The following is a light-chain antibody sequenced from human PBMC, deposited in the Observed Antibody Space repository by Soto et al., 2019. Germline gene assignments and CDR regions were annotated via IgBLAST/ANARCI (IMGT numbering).Light chain of an antibody. CDR2: GNS. CDR1: SSNIGAGYD. J-gene: IGLJ1*01. CDR3: QSYASSMSGSV. V-gene: IGLV1-40*01. Sequence: QPVLTQPPSVSGAPGQRVTISCTGSSSNIGAGYDVHWYQQLPGTAPKLLIYGNSHRPAGVPDRFSGSKSGTSASLAITGLQAEDEADYYCQSYASSMSGSVFGTGTQLTV.